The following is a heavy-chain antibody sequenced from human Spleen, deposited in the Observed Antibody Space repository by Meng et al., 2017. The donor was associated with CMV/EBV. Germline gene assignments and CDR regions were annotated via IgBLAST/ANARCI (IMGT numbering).Heavy chain of an antibody. V-gene: IGHV3-23*01. CDR1: GFTFSNYA. D-gene: IGHD5-18*01. CDR3: ARERYSYGSNWFDP. Sequence: GESLKISCAASGFTFSNYAMTWVRQAPGKGLEWVSSISGSGDSTYYADSVKGRFTISRDNSKNTLYLQMNSLRPEDTAVYYCARERYSYGSNWFDPWGQGTLVTVSS. J-gene: IGHJ5*02. CDR2: ISGSGDST.